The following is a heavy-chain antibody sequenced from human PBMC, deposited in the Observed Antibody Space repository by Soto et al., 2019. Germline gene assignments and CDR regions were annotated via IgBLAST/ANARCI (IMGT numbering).Heavy chain of an antibody. CDR1: GFSLSTSGVG. D-gene: IGHD4-17*01. Sequence: QITLKESGPTLVKPTQTLTLTCTFSGFSLSTSGVGVGWIRQPPGKALEWLALIYWDDDKRYSPSLKSRLTITKDTSKNQVVLTMTNMDPVDTATYYCAHSVKVTMLEIYDVHFDYWGQGTLVTVSS. CDR3: AHSVKVTMLEIYDVHFDY. V-gene: IGHV2-5*02. J-gene: IGHJ4*02. CDR2: IYWDDDK.